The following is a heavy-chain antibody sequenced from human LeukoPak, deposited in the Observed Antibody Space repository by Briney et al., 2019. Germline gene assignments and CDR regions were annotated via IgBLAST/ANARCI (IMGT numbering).Heavy chain of an antibody. CDR2: IKQDGGEK. D-gene: IGHD3-3*01. CDR3: ARGCGYYDFWSGYQNLNWFDP. CDR1: EFTFSSYW. J-gene: IGHJ5*02. V-gene: IGHV3-7*01. Sequence: GGSLRLSCAASEFTFSSYWMSWVRQAPGKGLEWVANIKQDGGEKYYLDSVKGRFTVSRDNAKNSLYLQMSSLRAEDTAVYYCARGCGYYDFWSGYQNLNWFDPWGQGTLVTVSS.